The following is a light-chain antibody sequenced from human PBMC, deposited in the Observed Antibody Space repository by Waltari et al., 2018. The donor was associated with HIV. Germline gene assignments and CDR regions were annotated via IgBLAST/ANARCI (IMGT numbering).Light chain of an antibody. V-gene: IGLV1-47*01. J-gene: IGLJ1*01. CDR1: SSNIGSNY. CDR2: TNN. Sequence: SVLTQPPSASGTPGQRVTISCSGSSSNIGSNYVYWYQQLPGAAPKLLIYTNNHRPSGVPDRFSRSNSGTSASMAITGLQSEDEAYYYCATWDDSLSGYVFGTGTKVTVL. CDR3: ATWDDSLSGYV.